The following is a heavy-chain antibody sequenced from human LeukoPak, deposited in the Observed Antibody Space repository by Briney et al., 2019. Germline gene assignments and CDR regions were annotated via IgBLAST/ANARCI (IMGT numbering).Heavy chain of an antibody. J-gene: IGHJ4*02. V-gene: IGHV4-39*07. CDR2: ISYTGST. CDR3: ARVYLIAVAGGYFDY. D-gene: IGHD6-19*01. Sequence: WVRQPPGKGLEWIGSISYTGSTYYNPSLKSRVTVSVDTSKNQFSLKLSSVTAADTAVYYCARVYLIAVAGGYFDYWGQGTLVTVSS.